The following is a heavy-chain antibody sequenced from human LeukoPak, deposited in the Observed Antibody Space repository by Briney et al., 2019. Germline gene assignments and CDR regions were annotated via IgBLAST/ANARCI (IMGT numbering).Heavy chain of an antibody. D-gene: IGHD6-13*01. CDR2: ISSSSSYT. J-gene: IGHJ4*02. V-gene: IGHV3-11*06. CDR1: GFTFSDYY. CDR3: ARVPPQWEQQLVFDY. Sequence: TGGSLRLSCAASGFTFSDYYMSWIRQAPGKGLEWVSYISSSSSYTNYADSVKGRFTISRDNAKNSLYLQMSSLRAEDTAVYYCARVPPQWEQQLVFDYWGQGTLVTVSS.